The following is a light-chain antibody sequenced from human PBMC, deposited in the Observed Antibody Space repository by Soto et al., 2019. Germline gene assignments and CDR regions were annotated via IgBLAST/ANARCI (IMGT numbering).Light chain of an antibody. V-gene: IGLV2-14*01. Sequence: QSALTQPASVSGSPGQSITISCTGTSRDVGGYKYVSWYQQHPGKAPKLMIYDVSNRPPGVSNRFSGSKSGNTASLTISVLQAEYEADYYCSSYTSSGTQVFGTGTKV. CDR1: SRDVGGYKY. J-gene: IGLJ1*01. CDR3: SSYTSSGTQV. CDR2: DVS.